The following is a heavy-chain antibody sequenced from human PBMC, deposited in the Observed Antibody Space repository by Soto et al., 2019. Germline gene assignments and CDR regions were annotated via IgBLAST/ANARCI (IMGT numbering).Heavy chain of an antibody. CDR2: INPNSGGT. CDR3: ARTSESSTSCYDY. J-gene: IGHJ4*02. D-gene: IGHD2-2*01. CDR1: GYTFTGYY. V-gene: IGHV1-2*04. Sequence: APVKVSCKASGYTFTGYYMHWVRQAPGQGLEWMGWINPNSGGTNYAQKFQGWVTMTRDTSISTAYMELSRLRSDDTAVYYCARTSESSTSCYDYWGQGTLVTVSS.